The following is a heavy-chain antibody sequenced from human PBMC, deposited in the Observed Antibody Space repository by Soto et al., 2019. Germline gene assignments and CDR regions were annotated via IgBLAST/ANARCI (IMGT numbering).Heavy chain of an antibody. D-gene: IGHD2-15*01. J-gene: IGHJ5*02. CDR3: GRAPEASLGGVDYP. Sequence: SLKVSCKPSGYTFTNDGIIWVRQAPGQGLEWMGWISAYNGNTIYAQKFHGRVTMTTHTSTTTPHTALRSLTSDVPALSYCGRAPEASLGGVDYPWD. CDR1: GYTFTNDG. CDR2: ISAYNGNT. V-gene: IGHV1-18*01.